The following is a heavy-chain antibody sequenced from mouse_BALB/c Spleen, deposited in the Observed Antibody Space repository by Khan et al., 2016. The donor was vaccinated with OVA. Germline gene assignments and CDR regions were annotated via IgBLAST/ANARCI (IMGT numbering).Heavy chain of an antibody. V-gene: IGHV1-18*01. D-gene: IGHD3-3*01. J-gene: IGHJ4*01. CDR2: INPKNGGT. CDR1: GYTFPEYT. CDR3: ARDAGRY. Sequence: VQLQQSGPELVKPGASVKISCKTSGYTFPEYTVHWVKQSLGKSLDWIGVINPKNGGTAYNQKFKGKATLTVDKSSSTAYMEFRSLTSDDFAVYYCARDAGRYWGQGTSVNVAS.